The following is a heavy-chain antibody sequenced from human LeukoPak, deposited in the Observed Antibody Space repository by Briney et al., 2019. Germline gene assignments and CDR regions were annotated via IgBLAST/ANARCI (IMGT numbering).Heavy chain of an antibody. D-gene: IGHD3-10*01. CDR3: ARHRRNYYGTGGSPFDF. J-gene: IGHJ4*02. Sequence: SETLSLTCTISGASMSNYYWSWIRQPPGKRPEWMAYISDSGSDCYNPSLKSRVAISVDTSKNQFSLKVPSVTAADTAVYFCARHRRNYYGTGGSPFDFWGQGILVTVSS. CDR1: GASMSNYY. V-gene: IGHV4-59*08. CDR2: ISDSGSD.